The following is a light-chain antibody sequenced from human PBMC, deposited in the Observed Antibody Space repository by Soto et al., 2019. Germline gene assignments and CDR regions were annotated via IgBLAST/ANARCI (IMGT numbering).Light chain of an antibody. V-gene: IGKV3-11*01. CDR3: QQRSNWAT. CDR2: DAS. Sequence: DIVLTQSPATLCLSPGERATLSCRASESVSRNLAWYQQKPGQAPRLLIYDASNRATGIPARFSGSGSVTEFTLTISSLDPEDFAVYYCQQRSNWATFGPGTKVDIK. J-gene: IGKJ3*01. CDR1: ESVSRN.